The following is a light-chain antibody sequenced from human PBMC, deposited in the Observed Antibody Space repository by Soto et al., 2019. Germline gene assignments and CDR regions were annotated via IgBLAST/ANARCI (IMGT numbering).Light chain of an antibody. CDR3: QEYNSNSFT. V-gene: IGKV1-5*01. J-gene: IGKJ4*01. Sequence: DIQMTQSPPTLYASEGDRVTITCRASQSISRYLAWYQQKPGKAPKLLIYDVSNLESGVPSRFSGSGSGTEFTLTISSLQPDDFATYYCQEYNSNSFTFGGGTKVEIK. CDR1: QSISRY. CDR2: DVS.